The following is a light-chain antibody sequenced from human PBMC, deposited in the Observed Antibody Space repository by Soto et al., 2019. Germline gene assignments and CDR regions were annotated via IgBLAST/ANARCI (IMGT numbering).Light chain of an antibody. CDR2: DTS. CDR1: TGAVTSGHY. V-gene: IGLV7-46*01. CDR3: LLSYSGARPHV. Sequence: QAVVTQEPSLTVSPGGTVTVTCGSSTGAVTSGHYPYWFQQKPGQAPRTLIYDTSNKHSWTPARFSGSLLGGKAALTLSGAQPEDEAEYYCLLSYSGARPHVFGTGTKLTVL. J-gene: IGLJ1*01.